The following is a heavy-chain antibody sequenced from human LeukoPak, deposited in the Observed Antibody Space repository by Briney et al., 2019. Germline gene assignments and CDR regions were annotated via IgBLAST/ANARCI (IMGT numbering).Heavy chain of an antibody. V-gene: IGHV3-15*01. CDR3: TTEKSSWYSDYYYYYMDV. Sequence: GGSLRLSCAASGFTFSNAWMSWVRQAPGKGLEWVGRIKSKTDGGTTDYAAPVKGRFTISRDDSKNTLYLQMNSLKTEDTAVYYCTTEKSSWYSDYYYYYMDVWGKGTTVTISS. D-gene: IGHD6-13*01. CDR1: GFTFSNAW. J-gene: IGHJ6*03. CDR2: IKSKTDGGTT.